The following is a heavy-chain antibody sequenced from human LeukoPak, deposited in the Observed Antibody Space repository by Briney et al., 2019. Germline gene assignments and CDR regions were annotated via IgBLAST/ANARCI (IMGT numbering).Heavy chain of an antibody. CDR1: GGSFSGYY. J-gene: IGHJ6*03. Sequence: SETLSLTCAVYGGSFSGYYWSWIRQPPGKGLEWIGYIYHSGSTNYNPSLKSRVTISVDTSKNQFSLKLSSVTAADTAVYYCARSVEGYCRGGSCYYYSYYMDVWGKGTTVTVSS. CDR3: ARSVEGYCRGGSCYYYSYYMDV. V-gene: IGHV4-59*01. D-gene: IGHD2-15*01. CDR2: IYHSGST.